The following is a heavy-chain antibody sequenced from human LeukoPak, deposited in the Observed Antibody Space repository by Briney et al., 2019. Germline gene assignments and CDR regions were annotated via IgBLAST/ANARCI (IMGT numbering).Heavy chain of an antibody. CDR2: IYYSEST. CDR3: ARGGYTSGWYVFDY. D-gene: IGHD6-19*01. CDR1: GVFISSYY. J-gene: IGHJ4*02. V-gene: IGHV4-59*01. Sequence: PSETLSLTCTVSGVFISSYYWSWIPQTPGKGLEWVGYIYYSESTTYNPSLKSLVTISRDTSKNQFSLRLTSVTAADTAVYYCARGGYTSGWYVFDYWGQGTLVTVSS.